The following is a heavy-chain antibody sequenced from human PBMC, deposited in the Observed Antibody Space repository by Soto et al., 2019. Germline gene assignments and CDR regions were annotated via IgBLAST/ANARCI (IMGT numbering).Heavy chain of an antibody. CDR1: GFTFSDSA. J-gene: IGHJ4*02. CDR3: ARTSGYAFDY. D-gene: IGHD5-12*01. V-gene: IGHV3-64*01. CDR2: INSNGGST. Sequence: PGGSLRLCCAASGFTFSDSAMHWVRQAPGRGLEYVSVINSNGGSTDYANSVKGRFTISRDNSKNTLYLQMGSLRAEDMAVYYCARTSGYAFDYWGRETLVTVSS.